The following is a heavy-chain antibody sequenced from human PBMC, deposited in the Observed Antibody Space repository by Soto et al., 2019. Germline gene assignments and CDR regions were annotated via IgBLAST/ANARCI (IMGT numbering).Heavy chain of an antibody. V-gene: IGHV3-21*01. D-gene: IGHD3-22*01. CDR1: GFTLSRHT. Sequence: PGGSLRLSCAASGFTLSRHTMNWVRQAPGKGLEWVSFIGSRTSDIYYADSVKGRFTISRDNAKNSLYLDLTRLRAEDTPVYFCVRDYYDTSGYPNTFDMWGQGTMVTVSS. J-gene: IGHJ3*02. CDR3: VRDYYDTSGYPNTFDM. CDR2: IGSRTSDI.